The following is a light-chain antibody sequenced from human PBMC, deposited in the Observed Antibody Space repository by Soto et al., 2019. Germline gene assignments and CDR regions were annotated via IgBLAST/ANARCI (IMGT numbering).Light chain of an antibody. V-gene: IGLV2-14*01. Sequence: QSALTQPASVSGSPGQSITISCTGTSSDVGGYNYVSWYQQHPGKAPKLMIYEVSNRPSGVSNRFSGSKSGNTASLTISGLQAEDEGDYYCSSYTSSSLLYVFGTGTKVTV. CDR3: SSYTSSSLLYV. CDR1: SSDVGGYNY. J-gene: IGLJ1*01. CDR2: EVS.